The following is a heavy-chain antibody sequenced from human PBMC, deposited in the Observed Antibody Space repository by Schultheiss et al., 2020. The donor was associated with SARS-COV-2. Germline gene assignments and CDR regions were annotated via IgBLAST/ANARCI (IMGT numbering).Heavy chain of an antibody. CDR1: GGSFSGYY. CDR3: ARGTDKNLFGDYVPYYFGMDV. V-gene: IGHV4-34*01. Sequence: SETLSLTCAVYGGSFSGYYWSWIRQPPGKGLEWIGEINHSGSTNYNPSLKSRVTISVDTSKNQFSLKLSSVTAADTAVFYCARGTDKNLFGDYVPYYFGMDVWGQGTTVTVSS. J-gene: IGHJ6*02. D-gene: IGHD4-17*01. CDR2: INHSGST.